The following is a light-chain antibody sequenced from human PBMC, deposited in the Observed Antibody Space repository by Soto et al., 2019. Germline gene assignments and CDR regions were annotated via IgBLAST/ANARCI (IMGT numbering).Light chain of an antibody. CDR3: HQRSTWPET. Sequence: EIVLTQSPVILSLSPGERATLSCRASHSVSSYLAWYQHRPGQTPRLLIYDASNRATGIPARFSGGGSGTDFTLTISSLEPEDFAVYYCHQRSTWPETFGQGTKVEIK. J-gene: IGKJ1*01. V-gene: IGKV3-11*01. CDR1: HSVSSY. CDR2: DAS.